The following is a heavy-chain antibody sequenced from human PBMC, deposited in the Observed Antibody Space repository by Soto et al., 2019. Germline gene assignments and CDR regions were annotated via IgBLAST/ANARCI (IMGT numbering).Heavy chain of an antibody. V-gene: IGHV4-31*03. D-gene: IGHD2-2*01. CDR1: GGSIRSRGYY. CDR3: AREGGVPAAIWFDP. CDR2: IYYSGST. J-gene: IGHJ5*02. Sequence: PSETMSLTCTVAGGSIRSRGYYWSWIRQHPGKGLEWIGYIYYSGSTYYNPSLKSRVTISVDTSKNQFSLKLSSVTAADTAVYYCAREGGVPAAIWFDPWGQGTLVTVSS.